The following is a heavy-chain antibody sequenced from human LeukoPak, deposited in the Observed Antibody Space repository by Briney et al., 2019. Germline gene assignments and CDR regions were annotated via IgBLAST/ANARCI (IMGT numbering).Heavy chain of an antibody. D-gene: IGHD1-26*01. CDR3: ARDPVGGSTIFDY. Sequence: SQTLSLTHAISGDSVSSNSAAWNWIRQSPSRGLEWLGRTYYRSKWYYDYAVAVKSRISINPDTSKNQFSLQLSSVTPEDTAVYYCARDPVGGSTIFDYWGQGTLVTVSS. V-gene: IGHV6-1*01. CDR2: TYYRSKWYY. CDR1: GDSVSSNSAA. J-gene: IGHJ4*02.